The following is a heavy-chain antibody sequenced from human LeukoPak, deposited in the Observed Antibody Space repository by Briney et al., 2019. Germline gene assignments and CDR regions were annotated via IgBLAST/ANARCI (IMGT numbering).Heavy chain of an antibody. J-gene: IGHJ6*03. CDR3: ARVGYYYYMDV. Sequence: SQTLSLTCAVSGGSISSGGYSWRWIRQPAGKGLEWIGYIYYSGSTYYNPSLKSRVTISVDTSKNQFSLKLSSVTAADTAVYYCARVGYYYYMDVWGKGTTVTVSS. CDR2: IYYSGST. CDR1: GGSISSGGYS. V-gene: IGHV4-30-4*07.